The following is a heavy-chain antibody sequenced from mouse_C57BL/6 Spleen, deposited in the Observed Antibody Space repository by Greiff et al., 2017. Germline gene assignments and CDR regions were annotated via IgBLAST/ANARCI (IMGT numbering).Heavy chain of an antibody. Sequence: VQLQQPGAELVKPGASVKMSCKASGYTFTSYWITWVKQRPGQGLAWTGAVYPGSGSTNYNEQFKSKATLTVDTSSSTAYMQLSSLTSEDSAVYYCARFGGDYAMDYWGQGTSVTVSS. V-gene: IGHV1-55*01. CDR3: ARFGGDYAMDY. J-gene: IGHJ4*01. CDR1: GYTFTSYW. CDR2: VYPGSGST.